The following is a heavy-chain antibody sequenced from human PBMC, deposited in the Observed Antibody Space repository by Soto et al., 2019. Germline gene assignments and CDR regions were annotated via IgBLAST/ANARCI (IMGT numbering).Heavy chain of an antibody. Sequence: GGSLRLSCAASGFTFSNFAMSWVRQAPGKGLEWVSAISGSGGSTYYADSVKGRFTISRDNSKNTLYLQMNSLRAEDTAVYYCAKVTAVAPFDYWGQGTLVTVSS. D-gene: IGHD6-19*01. CDR3: AKVTAVAPFDY. CDR1: GFTFSNFA. V-gene: IGHV3-23*01. J-gene: IGHJ4*02. CDR2: ISGSGGST.